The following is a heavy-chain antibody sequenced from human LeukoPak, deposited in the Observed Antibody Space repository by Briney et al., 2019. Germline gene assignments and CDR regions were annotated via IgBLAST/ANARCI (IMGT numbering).Heavy chain of an antibody. V-gene: IGHV3-30-3*01. CDR2: ISYDGSNT. Sequence: PWGSLRLSCAASGITFINHAMDWVRQAPGKGLEWVAVISYDGSNTYYADSVKGRFTISRDNSKSTLYLQMNSLRVEDTAVYYCARNPGVGSSWYRLHYWGQGTLVTVSS. CDR3: ARNPGVGSSWYRLHY. CDR1: GITFINHA. D-gene: IGHD6-13*01. J-gene: IGHJ4*02.